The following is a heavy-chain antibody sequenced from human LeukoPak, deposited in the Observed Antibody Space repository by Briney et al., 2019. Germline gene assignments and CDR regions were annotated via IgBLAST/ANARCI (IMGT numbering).Heavy chain of an antibody. D-gene: IGHD6-13*01. Sequence: ASVKVSCKASGYTLNKFGMSWVRQAPGQGLEWLGWINTYNGNTKLGEKFQGRVTMTTDTSTSIVYMGLTSLRTDDTAVYFCARDTPQHLKRFDYWGQGTLITVSS. CDR3: ARDTPQHLKRFDY. CDR1: GYTLNKFG. J-gene: IGHJ4*02. CDR2: INTYNGNT. V-gene: IGHV1-18*01.